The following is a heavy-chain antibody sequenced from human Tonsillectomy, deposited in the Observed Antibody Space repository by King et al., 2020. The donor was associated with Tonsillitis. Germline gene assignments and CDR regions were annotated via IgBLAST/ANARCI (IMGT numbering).Heavy chain of an antibody. J-gene: IGHJ6*02. CDR2: IYNGGST. D-gene: IGHD2-15*01. CDR1: GFTVSNNY. Sequence: VQLVESGGGLVQPGGSLRLSCAASGFTVSNNYMSWVRQAPGKGLEWVSVIYNGGSTYYADSVKGRFTISRHNSKNTLYLQMNSMRAEDTAVCYCARGAAYYYDGMDVWGQGTTVTVSS. V-gene: IGHV3-53*04. CDR3: ARGAAYYYDGMDV.